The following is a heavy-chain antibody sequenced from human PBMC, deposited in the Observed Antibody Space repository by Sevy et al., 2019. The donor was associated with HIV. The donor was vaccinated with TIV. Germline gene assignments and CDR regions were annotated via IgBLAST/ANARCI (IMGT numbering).Heavy chain of an antibody. CDR2: IKSKTDGGTT. CDR3: TTAYYYDSSGDPENDAFDI. Sequence: GGSLRLSCAASVFTFSNAWMSWVRQAPGKGLEWVGRIKSKTDGGTTDYAAPVKGRFTISRDDSKNTLYLQMNSLKTEDTAVYYCTTAYYYDSSGDPENDAFDIWGQGTMVTVSS. CDR1: VFTFSNAW. J-gene: IGHJ3*02. D-gene: IGHD3-22*01. V-gene: IGHV3-15*01.